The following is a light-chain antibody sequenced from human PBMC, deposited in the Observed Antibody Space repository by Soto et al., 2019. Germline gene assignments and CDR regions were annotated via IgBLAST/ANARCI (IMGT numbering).Light chain of an antibody. J-gene: IGKJ4*01. CDR1: EDISTW. Sequence: DIQMTRSTYSVSASVLYRLTITFLSSEDISTWLAWYQQKPGKAPKLLIYAASSLQSGVPSRFSGSGSGTDFTLTISSLQPEDFAVYYCQKYGSSPLNCGGGNKGDIK. CDR3: QKYGSSPLN. V-gene: IGKV1-12*01. CDR2: AAS.